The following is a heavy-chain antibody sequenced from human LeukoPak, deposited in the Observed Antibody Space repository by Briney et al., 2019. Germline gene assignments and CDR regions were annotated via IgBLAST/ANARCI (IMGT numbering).Heavy chain of an antibody. CDR2: MSPNSGNT. Sequence: ASVKVSCKTSGSTFTSYDSNWVRQATGQGLEWMGWMSPNSGNTGYAQKFQGRVTMTRNTSISTAYLELSSLTSEDTAVYYCARGFSTGFFYYAMDVWGQGTTVTVSS. J-gene: IGHJ6*02. V-gene: IGHV1-8*01. D-gene: IGHD3-9*01. CDR1: GSTFTSYD. CDR3: ARGFSTGFFYYAMDV.